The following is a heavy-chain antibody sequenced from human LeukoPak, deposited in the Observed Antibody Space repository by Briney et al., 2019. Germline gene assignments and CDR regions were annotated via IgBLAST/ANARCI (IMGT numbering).Heavy chain of an antibody. CDR1: GYSFTNYW. J-gene: IGHJ4*02. CDR3: AMRDSSGYSFDY. V-gene: IGHV5-51*01. D-gene: IGHD3-22*01. Sequence: GESLKISCKGSGYSFTNYWIGWVRQMPGKGLDWMGVIYPGDSDTRYTPSLQGQVTISADKSISTAYLQWSSLKASDTAMYYCAMRDSSGYSFDYWGQGTLVTVSS. CDR2: IYPGDSDT.